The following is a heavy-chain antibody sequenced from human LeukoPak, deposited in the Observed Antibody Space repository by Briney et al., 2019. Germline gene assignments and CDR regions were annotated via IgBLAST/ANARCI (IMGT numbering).Heavy chain of an antibody. CDR3: ARQETDYDFWSGYYFDY. V-gene: IGHV4-39*01. CDR1: GGSISSSSYY. J-gene: IGHJ4*02. CDR2: IYYSGST. D-gene: IGHD3-3*01. Sequence: SETLSLTCTVSGGSISSSSYYWGWIRQPPGKGLEWIGSIYYSGSTYYNPSLKSRVTISVDTSKNQFSLKLSSVTAADTAVYYCARQETDYDFWSGYYFDYWGQGTLVTVSS.